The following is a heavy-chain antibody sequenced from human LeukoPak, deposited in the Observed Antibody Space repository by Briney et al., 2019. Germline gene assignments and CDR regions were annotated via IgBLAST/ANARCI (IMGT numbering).Heavy chain of an antibody. J-gene: IGHJ4*02. CDR1: GGSFSGYY. Sequence: SETLSLTCAVYGGSFSGYYWSWIRQPPGKGLEWIGEINHSGSTNYNPSLKSRVTISVDTSKNQFSLKLSSVTAADTAVYYCARHQRVVWGSGSYYGGYFDYWGQGTLVTVSS. CDR2: INHSGST. D-gene: IGHD3-10*01. CDR3: ARHQRVVWGSGSYYGGYFDY. V-gene: IGHV4-34*01.